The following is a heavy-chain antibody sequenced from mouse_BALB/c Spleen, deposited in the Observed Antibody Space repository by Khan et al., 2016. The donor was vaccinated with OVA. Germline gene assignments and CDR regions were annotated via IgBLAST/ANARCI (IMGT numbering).Heavy chain of an antibody. V-gene: IGHV3-2*02. CDR2: ISSTGCT. J-gene: IGHJ4*01. D-gene: IGHD2-14*01. Sequence: EVKLLESGPGLVKPSQSLSLTCTVTGYSITSYYTWNWIRQFPGNKLEWMGYISSTGCTGSNPSLKSRISITPDTSKNPFFLQLRSVTAEDTATYYCSRSLYYSYGYALDCWGRGTLVTVSS. CDR1: GYSITSYYT. CDR3: SRSLYYSYGYALDC.